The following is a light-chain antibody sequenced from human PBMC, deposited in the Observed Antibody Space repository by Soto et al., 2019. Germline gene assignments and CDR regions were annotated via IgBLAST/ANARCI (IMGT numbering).Light chain of an antibody. Sequence: QSALTQPASVSGSPGQSITISCTGTSSDVGGYNYVSWYQQDPGKAPKLMIYEVSNRPSGVSNRFSGSKSGNTASLTISGLQAGDEADYYCSSYTSSYTRVFGGGTKLTVL. V-gene: IGLV2-14*01. CDR3: SSYTSSYTRV. J-gene: IGLJ3*02. CDR2: EVS. CDR1: SSDVGGYNY.